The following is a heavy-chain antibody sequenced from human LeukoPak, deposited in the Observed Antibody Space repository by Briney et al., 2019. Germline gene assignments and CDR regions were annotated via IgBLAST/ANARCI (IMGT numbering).Heavy chain of an antibody. CDR3: AKDTGIVVVVAATDGFDY. CDR2: ISYDGSNK. CDR1: GFTVSSYG. D-gene: IGHD2-15*01. J-gene: IGHJ4*02. Sequence: GGSLRLSCAASGFTVSSYGMHWVRQAPGKGLEWVAVISYDGSNKYYADSVKGRFTISRDNSKNTLYLQMNSLRAEDTAVYCCAKDTGIVVVVAATDGFDYWGQGTLVTVSS. V-gene: IGHV3-30*18.